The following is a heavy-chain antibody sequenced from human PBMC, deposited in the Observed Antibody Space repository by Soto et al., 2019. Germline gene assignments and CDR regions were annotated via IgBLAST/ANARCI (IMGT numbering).Heavy chain of an antibody. CDR3: ARDGYPTGVDY. D-gene: IGHD5-12*01. V-gene: IGHV4-34*01. J-gene: IGHJ4*02. CDR2: INHSGST. CDR1: GGSFIGYY. Sequence: SETLSLTCAVYGGSFIGYYWSWIRQPPGKGLEWIGEINHSGSTNYNPSLKSRVTISVDTSKNQFSLKLSSVTAADTAVYYCARDGYPTGVDYWGKGTLVTVSS.